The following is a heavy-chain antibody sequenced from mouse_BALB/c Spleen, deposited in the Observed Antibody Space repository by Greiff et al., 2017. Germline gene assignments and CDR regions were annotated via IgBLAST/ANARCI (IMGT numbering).Heavy chain of an antibody. D-gene: IGHD1-2*01. J-gene: IGHJ3*01. CDR2: IDPENGNT. Sequence: EVQLQQSGAELVRPGALVKLSCKASGFNIKDYYMHWVKQRPEQGLEWIGWIDPENGNTIYDPKFQGKASITADTSSNTAYLQLSSLTSEDTAVYYCARDGLPITTATTGWFAYWGQGTLVTVSA. CDR3: ARDGLPITTATTGWFAY. CDR1: GFNIKDYY. V-gene: IGHV14-1*02.